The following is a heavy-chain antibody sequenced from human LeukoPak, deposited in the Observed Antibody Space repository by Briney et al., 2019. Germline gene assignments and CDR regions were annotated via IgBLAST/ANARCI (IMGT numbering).Heavy chain of an antibody. Sequence: GWSLTLSGAASGFTFSNYAMQRLRKAPGKGLEWVADISYDGSNKYYADSVKGRFTISRDNSKNTLYLQMNSLRAEDTAVYYCARDLGYSSGWYGGSYYFDYWGQGTLVTVSS. V-gene: IGHV3-30*04. CDR2: ISYDGSNK. J-gene: IGHJ4*02. D-gene: IGHD6-19*01. CDR3: ARDLGYSSGWYGGSYYFDY. CDR1: GFTFSNYA.